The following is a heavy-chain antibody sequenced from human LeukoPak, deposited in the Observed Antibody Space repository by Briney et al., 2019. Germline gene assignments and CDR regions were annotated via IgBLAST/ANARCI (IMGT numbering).Heavy chain of an antibody. Sequence: PGGSLRLSCAASGFTFDVYGMSLVRQAPGKGLEWVSGINWNGGSTGYADSVEGRFTISRDNAKNSLYLQMNSLRAEDTALYYCARMGDYRDAFDIWGQGTMVTVSS. CDR2: INWNGGST. CDR3: ARMGDYRDAFDI. D-gene: IGHD4-11*01. J-gene: IGHJ3*02. V-gene: IGHV3-20*04. CDR1: GFTFDVYG.